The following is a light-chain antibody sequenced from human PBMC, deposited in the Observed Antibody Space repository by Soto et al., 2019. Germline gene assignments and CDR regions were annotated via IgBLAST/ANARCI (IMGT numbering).Light chain of an antibody. V-gene: IGKV3-20*01. CDR1: QSFSSD. CDR2: GAS. Sequence: DIMLTPSPATLSVSPGERATLSCRASQSFSSDLAWYQQKPGQAPRLLIDGASSRATGVPDRCSGTGSGTDFTLTISRLEPEDFAVFYCQQYGNSPITFGQGTLLENK. J-gene: IGKJ5*01. CDR3: QQYGNSPIT.